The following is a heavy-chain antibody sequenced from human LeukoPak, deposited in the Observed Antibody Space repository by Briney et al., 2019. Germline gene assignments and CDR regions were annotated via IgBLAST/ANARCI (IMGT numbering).Heavy chain of an antibody. J-gene: IGHJ4*02. D-gene: IGHD1-1*01. CDR3: ARYRQTGHFDY. V-gene: IGHV3-21*01. CDR2: ISSSSIHI. Sequence: PGGSLRLSCAASGFTFSSYSVNWVRQAPGKGLEWVSSISSSSIHIYYADSVKGRFTISRDNAKNTLYLQMNSLRAEDTAVYYCARYRQTGHFDYWGQGTLVTVSS. CDR1: GFTFSSYS.